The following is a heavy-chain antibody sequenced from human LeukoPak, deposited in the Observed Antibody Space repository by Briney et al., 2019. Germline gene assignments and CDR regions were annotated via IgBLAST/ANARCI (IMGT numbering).Heavy chain of an antibody. CDR2: ISAYNGNT. CDR1: GYTFTSYG. J-gene: IGHJ4*02. CDR3: ARERTVVTDFDY. V-gene: IGHV1-18*01. D-gene: IGHD4-23*01. Sequence: ASVKVSCKASGYTFTSYGISWGRQAPGQGLEWMGWISAYNGNTNYAQKLQGRVTMTTDTSTSTAYMELRSLRSDDTAVYYCARERTVVTDFDYWGQGTLVTVSS.